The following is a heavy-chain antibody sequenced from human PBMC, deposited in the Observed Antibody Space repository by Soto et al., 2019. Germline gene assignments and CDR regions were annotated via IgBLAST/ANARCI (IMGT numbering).Heavy chain of an antibody. D-gene: IGHD5-12*01. J-gene: IGHJ4*02. V-gene: IGHV1-69*12. Sequence: QVQLVQSGAEVKKPGSSVKVSCKASGGTFSIYAVSWERQAPGQGLEWMGGIIPIIGTRNYAQRFQGRITITGDESTSTAYMELSSLKSEDTAVYYCARDLGSGYDPGDYWGQGTLVTVSS. CDR1: GGTFSIYA. CDR2: IIPIIGTR. CDR3: ARDLGSGYDPGDY.